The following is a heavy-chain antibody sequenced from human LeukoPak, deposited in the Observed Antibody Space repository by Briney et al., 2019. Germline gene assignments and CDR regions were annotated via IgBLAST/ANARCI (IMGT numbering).Heavy chain of an antibody. CDR3: ARDKVQGSEWGSNFDY. V-gene: IGHV3-30*03. Sequence: PGGSLRLSCAASEFSVGSNYMTWVRQAPGKGLEWVAVISFHGTDSFYADSVKGRFTISRDNSKNTLYLQMSSLRAEDTAVYYCARDKVQGSEWGSNFDYWGQGTLVTVSS. D-gene: IGHD2-15*01. CDR1: EFSVGSNY. CDR2: ISFHGTDS. J-gene: IGHJ4*02.